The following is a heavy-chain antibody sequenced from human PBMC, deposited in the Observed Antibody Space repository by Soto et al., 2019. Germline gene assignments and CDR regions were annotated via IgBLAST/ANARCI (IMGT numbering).Heavy chain of an antibody. CDR3: AQDRQHEGRWPFDH. Sequence: EVQLLESGGGLVQPGGSLSLTCAASGFTFSTYAISWVRQAPGEGLEWVSGLFGSGGGISYADSVKGRFTISRDTSNNILYLQMHSLRVKDTAIYYCAQDRQHEGRWPFDHCGKGTLFTVSS. V-gene: IGHV3-23*01. D-gene: IGHD3-16*02. J-gene: IGHJ4*02. CDR2: LFGSGGGI. CDR1: GFTFSTYA.